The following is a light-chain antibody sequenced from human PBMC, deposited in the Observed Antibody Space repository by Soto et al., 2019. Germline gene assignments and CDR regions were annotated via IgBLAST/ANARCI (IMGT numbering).Light chain of an antibody. V-gene: IGLV2-8*01. Sequence: QSALTQPPSASGSPGQSVTISCTGTSSDVCAYKYVSWYQQYPGKAPKLMIYEVTKRPSGVPDRFSGSKSGNTASLTVSGLQAEDEDDYYCTSYVGNDIWVFGGGTKVTVL. J-gene: IGLJ3*02. CDR2: EVT. CDR1: SSDVCAYKY. CDR3: TSYVGNDIWV.